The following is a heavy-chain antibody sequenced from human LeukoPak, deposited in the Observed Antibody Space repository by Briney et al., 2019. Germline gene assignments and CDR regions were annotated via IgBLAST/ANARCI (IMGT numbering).Heavy chain of an antibody. V-gene: IGHV3-30*04. CDR2: ISYDGSNK. J-gene: IGHJ3*02. D-gene: IGHD7-27*01. CDR1: GFTFSSYA. CDR3: ARDQLGFDI. Sequence: GGSLRLSCAASGFTFSSYAMHWVRQAPGKGLEWVAVISYDGSNKFYADSVKGRFTISRDNSKNTLYLQMNSLRTADTAVYYCARDQLGFDIWGQGTMVTVSS.